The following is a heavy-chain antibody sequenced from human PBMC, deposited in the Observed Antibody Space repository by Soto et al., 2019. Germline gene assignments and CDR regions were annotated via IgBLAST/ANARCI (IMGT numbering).Heavy chain of an antibody. Sequence: ETLSLTCSVFGGSISSYYWSWIRQPAGKGLEWIGRIYNSGTTNYNPSLESRVTMSVDPSKNQISLKLSSATAADTAIYYCARGPYCGDECYFAYWGQGTLVTVSS. CDR3: ARGPYCGDECYFAY. J-gene: IGHJ4*02. CDR2: IYNSGTT. CDR1: GGSISSYY. D-gene: IGHD2-21*01. V-gene: IGHV4-4*07.